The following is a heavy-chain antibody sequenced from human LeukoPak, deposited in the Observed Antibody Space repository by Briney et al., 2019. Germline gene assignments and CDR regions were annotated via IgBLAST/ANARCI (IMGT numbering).Heavy chain of an antibody. D-gene: IGHD6-19*01. V-gene: IGHV4-34*01. Sequence: SETLSLTCAVYGGSFSGYYWSWIRQPPGKGLEWIGEINHSGSTNYNPSLKSRVTISVDTSKNQFSLKLSSVTAADTAVYYCARGGGLVPYYYYMDVWGKGTTVTVSS. CDR3: ARGGGLVPYYYYMDV. CDR2: INHSGST. J-gene: IGHJ6*03. CDR1: GGSFSGYY.